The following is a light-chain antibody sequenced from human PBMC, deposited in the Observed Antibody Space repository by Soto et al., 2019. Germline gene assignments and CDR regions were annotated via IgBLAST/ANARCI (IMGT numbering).Light chain of an antibody. CDR3: HQYGSPPRA. J-gene: IGKJ1*01. CDR2: GAS. V-gene: IGKV3-20*01. Sequence: EIVLTQSPGTLSLSPGERTTLSCRASQTISNNYLAWYQQNPGQAPRLLIYGASSRATGIPDRFSGSGSGTDFTLTISRLEPEDFAVYYCHQYGSPPRAFRQGTKV. CDR1: QTISNNY.